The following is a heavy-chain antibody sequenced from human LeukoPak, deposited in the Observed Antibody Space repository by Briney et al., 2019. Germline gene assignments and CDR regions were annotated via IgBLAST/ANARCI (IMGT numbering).Heavy chain of an antibody. J-gene: IGHJ4*02. CDR2: ISAYNGNT. Sequence: GASVKVPCKASGYTVTSYGISWVRQAPGQGLEWMGWISAYNGNTNYAQKLQGRVSMTTDTSASTAYMELRSLRSDDTAVYYCARRTYSSSSSIFDYWGQGTLVTVSS. D-gene: IGHD6-6*01. V-gene: IGHV1-18*01. CDR3: ARRTYSSSSSIFDY. CDR1: GYTVTSYG.